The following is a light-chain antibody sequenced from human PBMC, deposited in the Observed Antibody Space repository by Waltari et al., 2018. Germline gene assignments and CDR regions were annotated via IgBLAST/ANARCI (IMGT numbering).Light chain of an antibody. CDR3: LLSYSGARV. Sequence: QSALTQPRSVSGSPGQSVTISCAGTSGDVGANNYVSWYHPHPGQAPRTLIYDTSTKHSWTPARFSGSLLGGKAALTLSGAQPEDEAEYYCLLSYSGARVFGGGTKLTVL. CDR2: DTS. J-gene: IGLJ3*02. CDR1: SGDVGANNY. V-gene: IGLV7-46*01.